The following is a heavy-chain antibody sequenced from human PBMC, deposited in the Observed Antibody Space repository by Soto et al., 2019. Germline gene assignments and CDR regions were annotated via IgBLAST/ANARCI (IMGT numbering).Heavy chain of an antibody. CDR1: GFTFSIYA. V-gene: IGHV3-23*01. J-gene: IGHJ6*02. CDR3: AKGTTMAQYDFWSGTYYYYGMDV. CDR2: ISGSGGST. Sequence: GGSLRLSCAASGFTFSIYAMSWVRQAPGKGLEWVSAISGSGGSTYYADSVKGRFTISRDNSKNTLYLQMNSLRAEDTAAYYCAKGTTMAQYDFWSGTYYYYGMDVWGQGTTVNVSS. D-gene: IGHD3-3*01.